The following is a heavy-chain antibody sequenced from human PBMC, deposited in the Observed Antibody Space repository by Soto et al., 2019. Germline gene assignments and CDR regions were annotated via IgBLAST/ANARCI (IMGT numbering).Heavy chain of an antibody. CDR2: IYYSGST. CDR1: GGSISSGGYY. V-gene: IGHV4-31*02. J-gene: IGHJ6*02. D-gene: IGHD3-22*01. CDR3: ARVPVYYHSSGYDRSRYYYYGMDV. Sequence: PSETLSLTXTVSGGSISSGGYYWSWIRQHPGKGLEWIGYIYYSGSTYYNPSLKSRVTISVDTSKNQFSLKLSSVTAADTAVYYCARVPVYYHSSGYDRSRYYYYGMDVWGQGTTVTVSS.